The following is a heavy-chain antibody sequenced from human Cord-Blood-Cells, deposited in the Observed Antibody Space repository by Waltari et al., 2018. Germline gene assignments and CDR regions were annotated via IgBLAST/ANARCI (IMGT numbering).Heavy chain of an antibody. CDR2: IYHSGST. D-gene: IGHD6-6*01. CDR1: GGSISSSNW. Sequence: QVQLQESGPGLVKPSGTLSLTCAVSGGSISSSNWWSWVRQPPGKGLEWIGEIYHSGSTNSNPALTSRVTISVDKSKNQFSLKLSSVTAADTAVYYCARFKGAARPCAFDIWGQGTMVTVSS. V-gene: IGHV4-4*02. J-gene: IGHJ3*02. CDR3: ARFKGAARPCAFDI.